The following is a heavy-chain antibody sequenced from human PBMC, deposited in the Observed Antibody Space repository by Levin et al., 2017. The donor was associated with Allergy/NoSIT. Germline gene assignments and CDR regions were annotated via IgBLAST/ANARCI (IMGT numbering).Heavy chain of an antibody. Sequence: LSLTCAASGFTFSSYWMSWVRQAPGKGLEWVANIKQDGSEKYYVDSVKGRFTISRDNAKNSLYLQMNSLRAEDTAVYYCARGDGGYSYDYWGQGTLVTVSS. CDR3: ARGDGGYSYDY. D-gene: IGHD5-12*01. CDR1: GFTFSSYW. V-gene: IGHV3-7*01. CDR2: IKQDGSEK. J-gene: IGHJ4*02.